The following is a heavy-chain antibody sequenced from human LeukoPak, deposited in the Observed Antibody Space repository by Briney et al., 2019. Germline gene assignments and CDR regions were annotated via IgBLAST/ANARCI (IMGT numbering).Heavy chain of an antibody. CDR3: AGRGGSYANQNFDY. D-gene: IGHD1-26*01. Sequence: GASVKVSCKASGGTFSSYAISWVRQAPGQGLEWMGRIIPILGIANYAQKFQGRVTITADKSTSTAYMELSSLRSEDTAVYYGAGRGGSYANQNFDYWGQGTLVTVSS. V-gene: IGHV1-69*04. CDR1: GGTFSSYA. CDR2: IIPILGIA. J-gene: IGHJ4*02.